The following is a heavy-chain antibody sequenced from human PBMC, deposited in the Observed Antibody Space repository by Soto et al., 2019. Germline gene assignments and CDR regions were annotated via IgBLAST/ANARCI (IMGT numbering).Heavy chain of an antibody. J-gene: IGHJ4*02. CDR1: GGSISSGGYY. CDR3: ARDRLAAAGKYEY. D-gene: IGHD6-13*01. Sequence: PSETLSLTCTVSGGSISSGGYYWSWIRQHPGKGLEWIGYIYYSGSTYYNPSLKSRVTISVDTSKNQFSLKLSSVTAADTAVYYCARDRLAAAGKYEYWGQGTLVTVSS. V-gene: IGHV4-31*03. CDR2: IYYSGST.